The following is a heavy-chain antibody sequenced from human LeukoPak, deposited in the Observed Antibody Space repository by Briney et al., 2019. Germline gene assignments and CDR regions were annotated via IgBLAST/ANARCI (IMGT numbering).Heavy chain of an antibody. J-gene: IGHJ3*02. Sequence: PGGSLRLSCAASGFTFSDYYMGWIRQAPGKGLEWVSYVSNSGTTMYYGDSVKGRFTISRDNAKNSLYLQMNSLRAEDTAVYYCARARGSYAFDIWGQGTMVIVSS. CDR3: ARARGSYAFDI. CDR1: GFTFSDYY. V-gene: IGHV3-11*04. D-gene: IGHD2-15*01. CDR2: VSNSGTTM.